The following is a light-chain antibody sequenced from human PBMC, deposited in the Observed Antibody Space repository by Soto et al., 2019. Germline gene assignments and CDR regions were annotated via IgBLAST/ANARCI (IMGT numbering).Light chain of an antibody. Sequence: DIQMTQTPSTLSASVGDRVTITCRASQSIRTWLAWYQQKAGKAPKVLICDASTLESGVPSRFSGSGSGTEFTLTITSLQPDDFATYYCQQYYSYPRTFGQGTKVDIK. V-gene: IGKV1-5*01. J-gene: IGKJ1*01. CDR3: QQYYSYPRT. CDR1: QSIRTW. CDR2: DAS.